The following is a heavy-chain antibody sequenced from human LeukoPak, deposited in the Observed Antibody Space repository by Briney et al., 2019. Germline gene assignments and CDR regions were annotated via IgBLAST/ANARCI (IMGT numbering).Heavy chain of an antibody. J-gene: IGHJ4*02. D-gene: IGHD4-17*01. CDR3: ARDRTWTTVTYCFDF. CDR2: ISYDGSNK. CDR1: GFTFSSFA. V-gene: IGHV3-30-3*01. Sequence: GTSLRFSCAASGFTFSSFAMHWVRQAPGKGLEWLAIISYDGSNKYYADSVKGRFTISGDNSKNTLFLQMNSLGAEDTAVYYCARDRTWTTVTYCFDFWGQGTLVTVSS.